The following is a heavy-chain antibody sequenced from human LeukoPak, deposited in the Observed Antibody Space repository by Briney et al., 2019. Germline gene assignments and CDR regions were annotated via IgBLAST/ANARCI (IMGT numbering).Heavy chain of an antibody. CDR3: AANTPRVVRQDAFDI. CDR2: IVVGSGNT. V-gene: IGHV1-58*02. D-gene: IGHD2-21*01. CDR1: GFTFTSSA. J-gene: IGHJ3*02. Sequence: GASVKLSCKASGFTFTSSAMQWVRQARGQRLEWIGWIVVGSGNTNHAQNFQERVSITRDMSTSTAYMELSSLRSEDTAVYYCAANTPRVVRQDAFDIGGQGRMVTVSS.